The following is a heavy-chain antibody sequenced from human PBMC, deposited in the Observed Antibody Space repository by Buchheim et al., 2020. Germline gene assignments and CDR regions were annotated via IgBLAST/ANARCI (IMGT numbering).Heavy chain of an antibody. V-gene: IGHV4-34*01. D-gene: IGHD4-11*01. CDR1: GGSFSGYY. CDR2: IYYSGST. J-gene: IGHJ6*02. Sequence: QVQLQQWGAGLLKPSETLSLTCAVYGGSFSGYYWSWIRQPPGKGLEWIGYIYYSGSTYYNPSLKSRVTISVDTSKNQFSLKLSSVTAADTAVYYCAREESNYDFGSYYGMDVWGQGTT. CDR3: AREESNYDFGSYYGMDV.